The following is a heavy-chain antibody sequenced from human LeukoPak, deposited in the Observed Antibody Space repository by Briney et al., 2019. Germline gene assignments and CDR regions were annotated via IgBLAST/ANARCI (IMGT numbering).Heavy chain of an antibody. J-gene: IGHJ3*02. CDR2: ISSSGNTI. CDR1: AFTFSSYE. V-gene: IGHV3-48*03. Sequence: GGSLRLSCAASAFTFSSYEMNWVRQAPGKGLEWVSYISSSGNTIYYADSVKGRFTISRDNAKNSLYLQMNSLRAEDTAVYYCAGERGLGAFDIWGQGTMVTVSS. CDR3: AGERGLGAFDI. D-gene: IGHD3/OR15-3a*01.